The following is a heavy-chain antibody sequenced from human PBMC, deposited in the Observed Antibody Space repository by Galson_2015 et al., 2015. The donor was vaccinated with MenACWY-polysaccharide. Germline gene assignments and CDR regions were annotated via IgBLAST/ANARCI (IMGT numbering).Heavy chain of an antibody. CDR1: GGSVSGGDYY. J-gene: IGHJ1*01. CDR2: IYYSRST. D-gene: IGHD2/OR15-2a*01. V-gene: IGHV4-30-4*01. Sequence: TLSLTCAVSGGSVSGGDYYWSWIRQPPGKGLEWLGSIYYSRSTYYTPSLKTRIVISVDSSRNQYSLTLNSVTAADTAVYYCATQGTWDNSLEHWGQGTLVTVSS. CDR3: ATQGTWDNSLEH.